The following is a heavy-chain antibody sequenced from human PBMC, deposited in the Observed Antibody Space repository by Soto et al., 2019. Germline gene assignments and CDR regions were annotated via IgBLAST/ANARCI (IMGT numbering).Heavy chain of an antibody. CDR3: ARDRTPGYSYGSNRGGLKY. D-gene: IGHD5-18*01. Sequence: SVKVSCKASGYTFTSYAMHWVRQAPGQRLEWMGGIIPIFGTANYAQKFQGRVTITADESTSTAYMELSSLRSEDTAVYYCARDRTPGYSYGSNRGGLKYWGQGTLVTVSS. CDR2: IIPIFGTA. CDR1: GYTFTSYA. J-gene: IGHJ4*02. V-gene: IGHV1-69*13.